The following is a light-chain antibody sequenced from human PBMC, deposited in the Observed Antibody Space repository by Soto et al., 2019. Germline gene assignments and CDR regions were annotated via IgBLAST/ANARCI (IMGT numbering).Light chain of an antibody. Sequence: DIQMTQSPSTLSASVGDRVIVTCRASQSIGTLLAWYQQKPGKAPKLLIFAASRLQSGVPSRFSGSRSGPDFPLTISSLQPEDFATYYCQQSYSSPPTFGQGTKVDIK. CDR1: QSIGTL. V-gene: IGKV1-39*01. J-gene: IGKJ1*01. CDR3: QQSYSSPPT. CDR2: AAS.